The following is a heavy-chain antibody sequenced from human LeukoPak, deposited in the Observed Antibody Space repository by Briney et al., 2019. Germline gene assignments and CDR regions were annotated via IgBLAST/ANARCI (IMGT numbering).Heavy chain of an antibody. CDR1: GYSISSGYY. CDR2: IYHSGST. D-gene: IGHD3-10*01. J-gene: IGHJ4*02. V-gene: IGHV4-38-2*02. CDR3: ARVAKVLEVLAV. Sequence: SETLSLTCTVSGYSISSGYYWGWIRQPPGKGLEWIGSIYHSGSTYYNPSLKSRVTISVDTSKNQFSLKLSSVTAADTAVYYCARVAKVLEVLAVWGQGTLVTVSS.